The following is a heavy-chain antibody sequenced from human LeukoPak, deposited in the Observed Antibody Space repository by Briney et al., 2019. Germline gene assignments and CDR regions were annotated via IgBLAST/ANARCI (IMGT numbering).Heavy chain of an antibody. CDR3: ARSMVRGLKRGYFDY. Sequence: PSETLPLTCTVSGGSISTGSYYWNWFRQPAGKGLEWIGRIYTSGSTDYNPSLTSRVTVSLDTSKNQFSLKLSSMTAADTAVYYCARSMVRGLKRGYFDYWGQGALVAVSS. CDR2: IYTSGST. CDR1: GGSISTGSYY. V-gene: IGHV4-61*02. D-gene: IGHD3-10*01. J-gene: IGHJ4*02.